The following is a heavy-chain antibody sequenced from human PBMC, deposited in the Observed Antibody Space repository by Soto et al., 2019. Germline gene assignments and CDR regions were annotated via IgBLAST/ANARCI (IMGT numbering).Heavy chain of an antibody. CDR2: IIPIFDTA. CDR1: GGTFSDFT. J-gene: IGHJ6*02. D-gene: IGHD1-1*01. V-gene: IGHV1-69*01. Sequence: QVQLVQSGAELRKPGSSVKVSCKASGGTFSDFTINWVRQAPGQRLEWMGGIIPIFDTANYAEKFQGRVTITADESTSTSFMEVSSLRSEDTAVYYCVRNGTQTGYSYGMDVWGQGTMVTVSS. CDR3: VRNGTQTGYSYGMDV.